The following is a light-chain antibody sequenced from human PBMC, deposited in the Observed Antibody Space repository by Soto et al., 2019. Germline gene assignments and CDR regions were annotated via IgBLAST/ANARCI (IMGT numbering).Light chain of an antibody. Sequence: DIQMTQSPSTLSASVGDRVTITCRASQSISNWLAWYQQKPGKAPNLLIYDASSLESGVPSRFSGSGSGTEFTLTISSLQPDDFATYYCQQYQSSWTFGQGTKVDIK. CDR1: QSISNW. CDR2: DAS. J-gene: IGKJ1*01. V-gene: IGKV1-5*01. CDR3: QQYQSSWT.